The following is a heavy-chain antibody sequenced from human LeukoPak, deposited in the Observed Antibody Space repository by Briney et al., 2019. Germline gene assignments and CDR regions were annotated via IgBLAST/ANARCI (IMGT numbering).Heavy chain of an antibody. CDR2: MNPNSGNT. J-gene: IGHJ6*02. CDR3: ARGENYSGIAAAGQSFYYYYGMDV. D-gene: IGHD6-13*01. Sequence: ASVKVSCKASGGTFSSYAISWVRQATGQGLEWMGWMNPNSGNTGYAQKFQGRVTMTRNTSISTAYMELSSLRSEDTAVYYCARGENYSGIAAAGQSFYYYYGMDVWGQGTTVTVSS. V-gene: IGHV1-8*02. CDR1: GGTFSSYA.